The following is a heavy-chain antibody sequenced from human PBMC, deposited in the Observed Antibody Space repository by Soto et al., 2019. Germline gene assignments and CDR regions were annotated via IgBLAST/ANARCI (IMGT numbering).Heavy chain of an antibody. CDR1: GASISGFY. CDR2: IYATGTT. Sequence: KTSETLSLSCTVSGASISGFYWSWIRKSAGKGLEWIGRIYATGTTDYNPSLKSRVMMSVDTSKKQFSLKLRSVTAADTAVYYCVRDGTKTLRDWFDPWGQGISVTVSS. D-gene: IGHD1-1*01. CDR3: VRDGTKTLRDWFDP. V-gene: IGHV4-4*07. J-gene: IGHJ5*02.